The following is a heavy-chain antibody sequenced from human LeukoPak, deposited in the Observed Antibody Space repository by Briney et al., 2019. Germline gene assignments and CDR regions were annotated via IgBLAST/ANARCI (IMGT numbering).Heavy chain of an antibody. Sequence: SETLSLTCTVSGGSISSYYWSWIRQPPGKGLEWIGYIYYNGSTNYNPSLKSRVTISVDTSKNQFSLKLSSVTAADTAVYYCARHPTGVVAATSYFDYWGQGTLVTVSS. CDR2: IYYNGST. D-gene: IGHD2-15*01. J-gene: IGHJ4*02. CDR1: GGSISSYY. CDR3: ARHPTGVVAATSYFDY. V-gene: IGHV4-59*01.